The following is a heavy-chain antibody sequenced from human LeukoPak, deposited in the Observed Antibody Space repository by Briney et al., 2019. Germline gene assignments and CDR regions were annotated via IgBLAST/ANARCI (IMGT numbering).Heavy chain of an antibody. CDR3: ARGYGSGSYFY. D-gene: IGHD3-10*01. CDR1: GYSISSGYY. Sequence: SSETLSLTCAVSGYSISSGYYWGWIRQPPGKGLEWIGSIYHSGSTYYNPSLKSRVTISVDTSKNQFSLKLSSVTAADTAVYYCARGYGSGSYFYWGQGTLVTVSS. V-gene: IGHV4-38-2*01. J-gene: IGHJ4*02. CDR2: IYHSGST.